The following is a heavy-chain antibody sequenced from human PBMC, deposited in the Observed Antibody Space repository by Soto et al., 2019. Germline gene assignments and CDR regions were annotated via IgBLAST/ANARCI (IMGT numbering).Heavy chain of an antibody. CDR3: TIGSWSGEVFDI. D-gene: IGHD2-21*01. V-gene: IGHV1-69*02. CDR2: IIPMLGIR. J-gene: IGHJ3*02. CDR1: GGTFSTYS. Sequence: QVQLVQSGAEVKKPGSSVKVSCKDSGGTFSTYSMFWVRQAPGQGLEWMGRIIPMLGIRNYAQRFQDRVTITADKYTATAHMELSRLRSEDTALYYCTIGSWSGEVFDIWGQWTMVTVSS.